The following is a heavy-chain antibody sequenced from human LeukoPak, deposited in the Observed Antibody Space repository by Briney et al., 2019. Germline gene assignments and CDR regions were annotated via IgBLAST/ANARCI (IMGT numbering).Heavy chain of an antibody. D-gene: IGHD6-13*01. CDR3: AKSQGGPIAAAAFDY. J-gene: IGHJ4*02. CDR1: GFTVSSNY. V-gene: IGHV3-53*01. CDR2: IYSGGST. Sequence: GGSLRLSCAASGFTVSSNYVSWVRQAPGKGLEWVSVIYSGGSTYYADSVKGRFTISRDNSKNTLYLQMNSLRAEDTAVYYCAKSQGGPIAAAAFDYWGQGTLVTVSS.